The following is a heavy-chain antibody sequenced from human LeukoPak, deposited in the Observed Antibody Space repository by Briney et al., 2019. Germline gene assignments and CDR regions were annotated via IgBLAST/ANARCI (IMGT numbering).Heavy chain of an antibody. CDR2: IIPIFGTA. CDR1: GGTFSSYA. J-gene: IGHJ4*02. D-gene: IGHD6-13*01. CDR3: ARVRGAAGTSYFDS. Sequence: SVKVSCKASGGTFSSYAISWVRQAPGQGLEWMGGIIPIFGTANYAQKFQGRVTITADESTSTAYMELSSLRSEDTAVYYCARVRGAAGTSYFDSWGQGTLVTVSS. V-gene: IGHV1-69*13.